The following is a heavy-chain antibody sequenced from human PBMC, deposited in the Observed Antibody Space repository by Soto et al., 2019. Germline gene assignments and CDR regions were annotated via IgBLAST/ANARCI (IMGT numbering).Heavy chain of an antibody. D-gene: IGHD3-22*01. CDR2: INPANGDT. CDR1: GYTFTAYY. V-gene: IGHV1-2*04. J-gene: IGHJ4*02. CDR3: ARVSYYDSSDYADFDY. Sequence: QVQLMQSGAEVKQPGASVKVSCKTSGYTFTAYYIHWVRQAPGQGLEWMGWINPANGDTNYAQNFQDWVTMTRYTSITTAYMRLSRLRFEDTAVYYCARVSYYDSSDYADFDYWGQGTLVTVSS.